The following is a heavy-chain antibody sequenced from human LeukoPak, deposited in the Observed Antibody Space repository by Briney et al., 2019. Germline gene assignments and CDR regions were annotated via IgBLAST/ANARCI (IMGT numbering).Heavy chain of an antibody. J-gene: IGHJ4*02. CDR2: ISSSGSTI. Sequence: GGSLRLSCAASGFTFSSYEMNWVRQAPGKGLEWVSYISSSGSTIYYADSVKGRFTISRDNAKNSLYLQMNSLRAEDTAVYYCAGEWGSSSAVDYWGQGTLVTVSS. D-gene: IGHD6-6*01. V-gene: IGHV3-48*03. CDR1: GFTFSSYE. CDR3: AGEWGSSSAVDY.